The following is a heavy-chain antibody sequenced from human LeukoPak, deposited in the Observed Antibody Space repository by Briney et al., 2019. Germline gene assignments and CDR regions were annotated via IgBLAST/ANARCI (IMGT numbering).Heavy chain of an antibody. CDR2: IYESGTI. D-gene: IGHD1-7*01. J-gene: IGHJ5*02. CDR1: GGSITGGGYA. V-gene: IGHV4-30-2*01. CDR3: ARGPQLELALYWFDP. Sequence: SQTLSLTCAVSGGSITGGGYAWSWIRQPPGKGLEWIGYIYESGTIFSNPSLRPRLTMSVDKSKNQFSVQLTSVTAADTAVYYCARGPQLELALYWFDPWGHGTLVTVSS.